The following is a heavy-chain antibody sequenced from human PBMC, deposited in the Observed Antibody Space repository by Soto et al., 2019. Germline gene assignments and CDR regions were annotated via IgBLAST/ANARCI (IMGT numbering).Heavy chain of an antibody. CDR3: ARGLRWGLFDY. CDR1: GFTFSRDW. Sequence: EVQLVESGGGLVQPGGSLRLSCAASGFTFSRDWMHWVRQAPGKGLVWVSHINSDGSSTSYADSVNGRFTISRDNAKNTLYLQMNSRRAEDTAVYYCARGLRWGLFDYWGPGTLVTVSS. J-gene: IGHJ4*02. V-gene: IGHV3-74*01. D-gene: IGHD4-17*01. CDR2: INSDGSST.